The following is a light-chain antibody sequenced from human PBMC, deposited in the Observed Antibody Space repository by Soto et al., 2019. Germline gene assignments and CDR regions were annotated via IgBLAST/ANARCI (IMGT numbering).Light chain of an antibody. V-gene: IGLV2-14*01. CDR2: EVS. CDR3: SSYTSGSLRV. Sequence: QSVLTQPASVSGSPGQSITISCTGTSXDVGGYNYVSWYQHHPGKAPKLLIYEVSYRPSGVSDRFSGSKSVNTASLTISGLQAEDEADYYCSSYTSGSLRVFGTGTKVTVL. CDR1: SXDVGGYNY. J-gene: IGLJ1*01.